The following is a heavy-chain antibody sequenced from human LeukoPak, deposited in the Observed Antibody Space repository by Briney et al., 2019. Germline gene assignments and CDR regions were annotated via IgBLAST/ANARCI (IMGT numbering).Heavy chain of an antibody. J-gene: IGHJ3*02. CDR2: ISSSGSTT. CDR3: AKVGYYDSSGYYAHAFDI. V-gene: IGHV3-11*01. Sequence: PGGSLRLSCAASGFTFSDYYMTWIRQAPGKGLEWVSYISSSGSTTHYADSVKGRFTISRDNAKNSLYLQMNSLRAEDTALYYCAKVGYYDSSGYYAHAFDIWGQGTMVTVSS. CDR1: GFTFSDYY. D-gene: IGHD3-22*01.